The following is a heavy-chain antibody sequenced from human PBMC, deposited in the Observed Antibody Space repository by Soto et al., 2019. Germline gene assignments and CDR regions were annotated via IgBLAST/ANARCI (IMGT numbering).Heavy chain of an antibody. CDR3: ARSETAGHRGFDI. CDR2: IIPTFGTA. Sequence: QVQLVQSGAEMREPGSSVKVSCKASGGTFSSSAINWLRRAPGQGPEWMGGIIPTFGTANYIEKFRGRVTMPADTSTSTADMEVSSLTSDVTAMYFCARSETAGHRGFDIWGQGTLVFVSS. D-gene: IGHD6-19*01. CDR1: GGTFSSSA. J-gene: IGHJ3*02. V-gene: IGHV1-69*06.